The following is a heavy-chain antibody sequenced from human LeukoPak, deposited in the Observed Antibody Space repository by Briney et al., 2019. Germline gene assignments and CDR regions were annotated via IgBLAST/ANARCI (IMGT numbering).Heavy chain of an antibody. CDR3: ARPPRDDSSGYYSALDI. J-gene: IGHJ3*02. Sequence: GESLKISCKGSGYSFTSYWIGWVRQMPGKGLEWMGIIYPGDSDTRYSPSFQGQVTISADKSISTSYLQWSSLKASDTAMYYCARPPRDDSSGYYSALDIWGQGTMVTVSS. CDR1: GYSFTSYW. CDR2: IYPGDSDT. D-gene: IGHD3-22*01. V-gene: IGHV5-51*01.